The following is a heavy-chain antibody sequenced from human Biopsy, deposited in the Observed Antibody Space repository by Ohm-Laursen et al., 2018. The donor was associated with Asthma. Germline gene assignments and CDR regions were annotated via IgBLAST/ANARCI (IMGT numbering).Heavy chain of an antibody. J-gene: IGHJ4*02. CDR3: AKDVFPGWELRRGPDY. CDR2: ISFDGTTT. Sequence: SLRLSCAASGFTFSRYWMHWVRQAPGKGLVWVSRISFDGTTTTYADSVRGRFTISRDNAKNTLYLQMNSLRAEDTAVYYCAKDVFPGWELRRGPDYWGQGTLVTVPS. CDR1: GFTFSRYW. D-gene: IGHD1-26*01. V-gene: IGHV3-74*01.